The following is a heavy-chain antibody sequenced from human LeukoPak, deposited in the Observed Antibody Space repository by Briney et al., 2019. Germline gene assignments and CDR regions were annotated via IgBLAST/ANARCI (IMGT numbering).Heavy chain of an antibody. Sequence: GGSLRLSCAASGFTFRGYAMNWVRQAPGKGLEWVSAISGSGDTTYYTDSVKGRFTISRDNSKNTLYLQMNSLRAEDTAIYYCARDLGSYFDYRGQGTLVTVSS. J-gene: IGHJ4*02. CDR2: ISGSGDTT. V-gene: IGHV3-23*01. CDR3: ARDLGSYFDY. D-gene: IGHD2-2*03. CDR1: GFTFRGYA.